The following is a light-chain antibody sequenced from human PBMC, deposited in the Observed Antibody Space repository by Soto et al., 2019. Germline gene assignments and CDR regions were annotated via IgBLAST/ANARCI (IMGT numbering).Light chain of an antibody. CDR3: QHYNSYSEE. Sequence: DIQMTQSPSTLSGSVGDRVTITCRASQTISSWLAWYQQKPGKAPKLLIYKASTLKSGVPSRFSGSGSGTEFTLTISSLKHDDFATYYCQHYNSYSEEFGQGTKGDIK. CDR2: KAS. V-gene: IGKV1-5*03. J-gene: IGKJ1*01. CDR1: QTISSW.